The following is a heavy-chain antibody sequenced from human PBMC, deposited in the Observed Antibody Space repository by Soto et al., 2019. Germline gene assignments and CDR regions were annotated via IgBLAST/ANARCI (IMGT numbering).Heavy chain of an antibody. J-gene: IGHJ5*02. Sequence: ASVKVSCKASGYTFTGYYMHWVRQAPGQRPEWMGWINAGNGNTKYSQKFQGRVTITRDTSASTAYVELSSLRSEDTAVYYCARGTPVWFDPWGQGTLVTVSS. CDR3: ARGTPVWFDP. V-gene: IGHV1-3*01. CDR2: INAGNGNT. CDR1: GYTFTGYY. D-gene: IGHD3-10*01.